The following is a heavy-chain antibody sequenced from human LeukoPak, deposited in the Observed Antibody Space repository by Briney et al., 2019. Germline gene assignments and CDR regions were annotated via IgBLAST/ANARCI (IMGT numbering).Heavy chain of an antibody. J-gene: IGHJ3*02. CDR1: GGSISSGGYS. CDR3: ARLLWFGELLSAFDI. D-gene: IGHD3-10*01. V-gene: IGHV4-30-2*01. CDR2: IYHSGST. Sequence: PSETLSLTCAVSGGSISSGGYSWSWIRQPPGKGLEWIGYIYHSGSTYYNPSLKSRVTISVDRSKNQFSLKLSSVTAADTAVYYCARLLWFGELLSAFDIWGQGTMVTVSS.